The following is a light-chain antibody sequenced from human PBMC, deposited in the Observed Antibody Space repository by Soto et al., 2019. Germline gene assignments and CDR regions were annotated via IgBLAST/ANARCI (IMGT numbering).Light chain of an antibody. CDR2: GHN. J-gene: IGLJ3*02. CDR3: QSYDSILGGSGV. V-gene: IGLV1-40*01. CDR1: YSNIGAGSE. Sequence: QSVLTQPPSVSGAPGQRVTISCTGSYSNIGAGSEVHWYQQIPGTAPKLLISGHNNRPSVVSDRFFGPKSGTSASLTIIGLQAEDEADYYCQSYDSILGGSGVFGGETKVTVL.